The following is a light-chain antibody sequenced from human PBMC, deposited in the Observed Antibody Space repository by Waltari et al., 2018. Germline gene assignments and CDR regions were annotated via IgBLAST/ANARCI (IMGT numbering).Light chain of an antibody. V-gene: IGLV2-23*02. Sequence: QSALTQPPPVPASPGQSIPISRTGASHSVAHTTSDSWYQQIPGKAPKVIIYDVTKRPSGVSNRFSGSKSGNSASLSISGLQAEDEAHYYCCSYAGRSTWVFGGGTKVTVL. J-gene: IGLJ3*02. CDR3: CSYAGRSTWV. CDR1: SHSVAHTTS. CDR2: DVT.